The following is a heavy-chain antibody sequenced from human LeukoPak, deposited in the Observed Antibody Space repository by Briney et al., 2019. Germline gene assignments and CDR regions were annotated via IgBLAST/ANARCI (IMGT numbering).Heavy chain of an antibody. CDR1: GGSISSYY. Sequence: PSETLSLTCTVSGGSISSYYWSWIRQPPGKGLEWIGYIYYSGSTNYNPSLKSRVTISVDTSKNQFSLKLSSVTAADTAVYYCARLRGVPITMVLSGMDVRGQGTTVTVSS. D-gene: IGHD3-10*01. J-gene: IGHJ6*02. CDR2: IYYSGST. V-gene: IGHV4-59*08. CDR3: ARLRGVPITMVLSGMDV.